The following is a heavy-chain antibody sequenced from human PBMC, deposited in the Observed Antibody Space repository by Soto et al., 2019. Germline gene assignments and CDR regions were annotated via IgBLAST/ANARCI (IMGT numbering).Heavy chain of an antibody. D-gene: IGHD2-21*02. CDR2: IYYSGST. CDR1: GGSISSGDYY. J-gene: IGHJ4*02. Sequence: QVQLQESGPGLVKPSQTLSLTCTVSGGSISSGDYYWSWIRQPPGKGLEWIGYIYYSGSTYYNPSLKSRVTISVDTSKNQFSLKLSSVTAADTAVYYCARDRGYGGHSVVSGFDYWGQGTLVTVSS. V-gene: IGHV4-30-4*01. CDR3: ARDRGYGGHSVVSGFDY.